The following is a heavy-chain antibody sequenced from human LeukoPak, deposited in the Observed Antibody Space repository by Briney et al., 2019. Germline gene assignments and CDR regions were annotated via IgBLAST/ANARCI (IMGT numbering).Heavy chain of an antibody. Sequence: GGSLRLSCAASGFTFSSYSMNWVRQAPGKGLEWVSSISSSSSYIYYADSVKGRFTISRDNAKNSLYLQMNSLRAEDTAVYYCARDRGRTREGYYFDYWGQGTLVTVSS. CDR2: ISSSSSYI. D-gene: IGHD3-10*01. J-gene: IGHJ4*02. V-gene: IGHV3-21*01. CDR3: ARDRGRTREGYYFDY. CDR1: GFTFSSYS.